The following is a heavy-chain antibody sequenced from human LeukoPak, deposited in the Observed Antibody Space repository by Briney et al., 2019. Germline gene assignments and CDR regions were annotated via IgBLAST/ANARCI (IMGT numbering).Heavy chain of an antibody. D-gene: IGHD6-6*01. CDR2: IYTSGST. CDR3: TRKDGDY. Sequence: SETLSLTCAVSGASITNSHWTWFRQPAGRGLEWIGLIYTSGSTLYNPSLQSRVAMSVDVTKNQLSLKLSYVTAADAATYYCTRKDGDYWGQGTLVTVSS. J-gene: IGHJ4*02. V-gene: IGHV4-4*07. CDR1: GASITNSH.